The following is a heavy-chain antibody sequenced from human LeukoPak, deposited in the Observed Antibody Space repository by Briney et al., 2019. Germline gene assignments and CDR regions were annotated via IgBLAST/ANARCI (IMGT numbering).Heavy chain of an antibody. CDR3: ARDYSHIVVVTAAQIDY. CDR2: ISYDGSNK. J-gene: IGHJ4*02. D-gene: IGHD2-2*01. V-gene: IGHV3-30-3*01. Sequence: RGALRVSRAASGFTFCSYAMHWVRQAPGKRLGGVAVISYDGSNKYYEDSVKGRFTISRDNSKNTLYLKMNSLRAEDTAVYYCARDYSHIVVVTAAQIDYWGQGTLVTVSS. CDR1: GFTFCSYA.